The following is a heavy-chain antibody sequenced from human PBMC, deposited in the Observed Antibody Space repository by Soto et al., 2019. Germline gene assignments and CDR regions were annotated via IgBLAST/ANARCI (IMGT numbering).Heavy chain of an antibody. CDR3: ASSGGSSNNHDAFDI. Sequence: GGSLRLSCAASGFTFSSYGMHWVRQAPGKGLEWVAVIWYDGSNKYYADSVKGRFTISRDNSKNTLYLQMNSLRAEDTAVYYWASSGGSSNNHDAFDIWGQGTMVTVSS. D-gene: IGHD2-15*01. V-gene: IGHV3-33*01. J-gene: IGHJ3*02. CDR2: IWYDGSNK. CDR1: GFTFSSYG.